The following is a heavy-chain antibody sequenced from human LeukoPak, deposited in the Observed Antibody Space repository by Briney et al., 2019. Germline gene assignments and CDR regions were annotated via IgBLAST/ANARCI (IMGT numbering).Heavy chain of an antibody. D-gene: IGHD3-3*01. CDR3: ARDPSLGDFWSGLDPYYFDY. Sequence: GASVKVSCKASGYTFTSYYMHWVRQAPGQGLEWMGLINPSGGSTSYAQKFQGRVTMTRDTSTSTVYMELSSLRSEDTAVYYCARDPSLGDFWSGLDPYYFDYWGQGTLVTVSS. CDR2: INPSGGST. V-gene: IGHV1-46*01. CDR1: GYTFTSYY. J-gene: IGHJ4*02.